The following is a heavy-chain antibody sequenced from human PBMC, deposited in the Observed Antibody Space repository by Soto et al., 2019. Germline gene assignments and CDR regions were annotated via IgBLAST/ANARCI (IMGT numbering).Heavy chain of an antibody. V-gene: IGHV4-59*01. CDR2: IYYSGST. D-gene: IGHD5-12*01. Sequence: ETLSLTCTVSGGSISSYYWSWIRQPPGKGLEWIGYIYYSGSTNYNPSLKSRVTISVDTSKNQFSLKLSSVTAADTAVYYCARRSGYGNWFDPWGQGTLVTVSS. CDR3: ARRSGYGNWFDP. CDR1: GGSISSYY. J-gene: IGHJ5*02.